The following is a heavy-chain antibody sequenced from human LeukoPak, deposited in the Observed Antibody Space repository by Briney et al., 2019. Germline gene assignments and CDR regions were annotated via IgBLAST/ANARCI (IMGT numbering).Heavy chain of an antibody. CDR1: GFTFSSYS. V-gene: IGHV3-21*01. Sequence: PGGSLRLSCAASGFTFSSYSMNWVRQAPGKGLEWVSSISSSSSYIYYADSVKGRFTISRDNAKNSLYLQMNSLRAEDTAVYYCARDSPVYYDSSGYYNPNFDYWGQGTLVTVPS. CDR2: ISSSSSYI. J-gene: IGHJ4*02. D-gene: IGHD3-22*01. CDR3: ARDSPVYYDSSGYYNPNFDY.